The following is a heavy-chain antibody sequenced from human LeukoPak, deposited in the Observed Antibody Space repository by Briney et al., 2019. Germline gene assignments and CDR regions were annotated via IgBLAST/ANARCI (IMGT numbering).Heavy chain of an antibody. Sequence: PSETLSLTCSVSGGSISSSSHYWDWIRQPPGEGLEWIGSIYYSGSTYYNPSLKSRVTISVDTSKNQFSLKLISVTAADTAVYYCARGGELLNYLGQGTLVTVSS. D-gene: IGHD1-7*01. CDR2: IYYSGST. J-gene: IGHJ4*02. CDR3: ARGGELLNY. CDR1: GGSISSSSHY. V-gene: IGHV4-39*07.